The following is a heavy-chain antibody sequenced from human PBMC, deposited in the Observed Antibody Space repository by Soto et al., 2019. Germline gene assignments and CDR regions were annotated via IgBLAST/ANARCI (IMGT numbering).Heavy chain of an antibody. Sequence: SVKVSCKASGGTFSSYTISWVRQAPGQGLEWMGGIIPIFGTANYAQKFQGRVTITADESTSTAYMELSSLRSEDTAVYYCARFIVGATPYNWFDPWGQGTLVTVSS. J-gene: IGHJ5*02. CDR2: IIPIFGTA. D-gene: IGHD1-26*01. CDR1: GGTFSSYT. V-gene: IGHV1-69*13. CDR3: ARFIVGATPYNWFDP.